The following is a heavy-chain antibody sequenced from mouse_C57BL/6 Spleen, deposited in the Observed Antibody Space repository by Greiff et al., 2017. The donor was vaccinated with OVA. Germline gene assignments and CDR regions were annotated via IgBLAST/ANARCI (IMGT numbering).Heavy chain of an antibody. J-gene: IGHJ4*01. CDR1: GYAFSSSW. V-gene: IGHV1-82*01. CDR2: IYPGDGDT. D-gene: IGHD2-5*01. Sequence: QVQLQQSGPELVKPGASVKISCKASGYAFSSSWMNWVKQRSGKGLEWIGRIYPGDGDTNYNGKFKGKATLTADKSSSTAYMQLSSLTSEDSAVYFCARAYYSNGDAMDYWGQGTSVTVSS. CDR3: ARAYYSNGDAMDY.